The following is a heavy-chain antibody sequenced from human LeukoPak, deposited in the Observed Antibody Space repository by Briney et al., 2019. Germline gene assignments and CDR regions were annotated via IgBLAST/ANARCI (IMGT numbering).Heavy chain of an antibody. CDR1: GFPFSAFY. J-gene: IGHJ3*02. CDR2: IYTGGTT. Sequence: PGGSLRLSCAASGFPFSAFYMSWVRQAPGKGLEWVSAIYTGGTTYYAESVKGRFTISRDNSKNTLYLQMNSLRAEDTAVYYCARTGANTAPLGAFDIWGQGTMVTVSS. V-gene: IGHV3-53*01. CDR3: ARTGANTAPLGAFDI. D-gene: IGHD5-18*01.